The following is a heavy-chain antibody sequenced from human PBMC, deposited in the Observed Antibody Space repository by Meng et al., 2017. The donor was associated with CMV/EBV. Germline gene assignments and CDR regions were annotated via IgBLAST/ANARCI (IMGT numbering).Heavy chain of an antibody. CDR2: IYYSGST. D-gene: IGHD1-26*01. CDR3: ARGSGSSPVDY. Sequence: LRLSCTVSGGSISSGDYYWSWIRQPPGKGLEWIGYIYYSGSTYYNPSLKSRVTISVDTSKNQFSLKLSSVTAADTAVYYCARGSGSSPVDYWGQGTLDTVSS. J-gene: IGHJ4*02. V-gene: IGHV4-30-4*08. CDR1: GGSISSGDYY.